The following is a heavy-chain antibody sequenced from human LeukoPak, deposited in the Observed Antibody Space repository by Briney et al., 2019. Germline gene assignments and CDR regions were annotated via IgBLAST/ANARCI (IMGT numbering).Heavy chain of an antibody. J-gene: IGHJ3*02. D-gene: IGHD4-17*01. V-gene: IGHV1-18*01. CDR3: ARAVTPYVTIDI. Sequence: ASVKVSCKASGYTFTNFGISWVRQAPGQGLEWMGWISTYNGNTNYAQNLQGRVTMTTDTSTSTAYMELTSLRSEDTAVYYCARAVTPYVTIDIWGQGTMVTVSS. CDR1: GYTFTNFG. CDR2: ISTYNGNT.